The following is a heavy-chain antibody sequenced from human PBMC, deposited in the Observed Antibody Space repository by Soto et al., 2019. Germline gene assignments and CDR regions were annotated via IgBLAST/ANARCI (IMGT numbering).Heavy chain of an antibody. CDR1: GGSISSGDYY. CDR2: IYYSGST. D-gene: IGHD6-6*01. CDR3: ARQEYSRLPIGFDP. V-gene: IGHV4-30-4*01. J-gene: IGHJ5*02. Sequence: SETLSLTCTVSGGSISSGDYYWSWIRQPPGKGLEWIGYIYYSGSTYYNPSLKSRVTISVDTSKNQFSLKLSSVTAADTAVYYCARQEYSRLPIGFDPWGQGTLVTVSS.